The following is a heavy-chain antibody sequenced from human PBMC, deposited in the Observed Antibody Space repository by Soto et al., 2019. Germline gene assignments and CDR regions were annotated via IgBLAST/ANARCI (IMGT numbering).Heavy chain of an antibody. D-gene: IGHD2-21*02. CDR1: GFTVSSNY. V-gene: IGHV3-53*02. Sequence: EVQLVETGGGLIQPGGSLRLSCAASGFTVSSNYMSWVRQAPGKGLEWVSVIYSGGSTYYADSVKGRFTISRDNSKNTLYLQMNSLRAEDTAVYYCASSNPPLVTQPYDDAFDIWGQGTMVTVSS. CDR2: IYSGGST. CDR3: ASSNPPLVTQPYDDAFDI. J-gene: IGHJ3*02.